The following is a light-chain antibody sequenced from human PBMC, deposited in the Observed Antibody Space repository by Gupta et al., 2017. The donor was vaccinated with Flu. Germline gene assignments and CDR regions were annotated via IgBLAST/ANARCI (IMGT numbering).Light chain of an antibody. J-gene: IGKJ4*01. Sequence: LAWYQQKPGQAPRLLIYGASSRATGIPDRFSGSGSGTAFTLTISRLEPEDFAVYYCQQYCYSPLTFAGGTKVEI. V-gene: IGKV3-20*01. CDR2: GAS. CDR3: QQYCYSPLT.